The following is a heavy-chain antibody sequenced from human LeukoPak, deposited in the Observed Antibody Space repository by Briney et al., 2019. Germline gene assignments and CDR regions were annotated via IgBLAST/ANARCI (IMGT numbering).Heavy chain of an antibody. D-gene: IGHD3-22*01. CDR2: MYLSGTT. V-gene: IGHV4-4*02. J-gene: IGHJ4*02. CDR1: GDSINSLDL. CDR3: AGLVGRYSSGLYYYYFDY. Sequence: PSETLSLTCTVSGDSINSLDLWSWVRQPPGKGLEWIGEMYLSGTTHSNPSVKSRVTISIDKSKNQFFLNLSSVTAADTAVYYCAGLVGRYSSGLYYYYFDYWGQGTLVTVSS.